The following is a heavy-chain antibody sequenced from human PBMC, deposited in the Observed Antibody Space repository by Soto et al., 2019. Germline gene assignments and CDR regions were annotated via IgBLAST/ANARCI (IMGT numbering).Heavy chain of an antibody. D-gene: IGHD6-13*01. V-gene: IGHV1-3*01. CDR2: INAGNGNT. CDR3: ARDISSSWDGDYYYCMDV. CDR1: GYTFTSYA. J-gene: IGHJ6*02. Sequence: ASVKVSCKASGYTFTSYAMHWVRQAPGQRLEWMGWINAGNGNTKYSQKFQGRATITRDTSASTAYMELSSLRYEDTAAYYCARDISSSWDGDYYYCMDVWGQGTTVTVSS.